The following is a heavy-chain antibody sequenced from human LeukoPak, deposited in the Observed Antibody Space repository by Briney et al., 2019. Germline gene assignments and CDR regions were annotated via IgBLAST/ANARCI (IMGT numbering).Heavy chain of an antibody. CDR1: GGSIRSDC. CDR2: LSYTGSS. Sequence: PSETLSLTCTVSGGSIRSDCWSWIRQPPGKGLEWIGFLSYTGSSNYNPSVKSRVSISLDTSKNQFSLKLRSVTAADTAVYYCARAGDTFDIWGQGTMVTVSS. V-gene: IGHV4-59*01. J-gene: IGHJ3*02. CDR3: ARAGDTFDI.